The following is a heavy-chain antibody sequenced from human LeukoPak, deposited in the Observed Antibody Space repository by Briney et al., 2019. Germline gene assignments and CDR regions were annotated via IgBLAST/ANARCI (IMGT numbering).Heavy chain of an antibody. CDR3: ARVGEILAVAAYDY. CDR1: GGSISSGGYY. D-gene: IGHD6-19*01. V-gene: IGHV4-39*07. CDR2: INHSGST. J-gene: IGHJ4*02. Sequence: SETLSLTCTVSGGSISSGGYYWSWIRQPPGKGLEWIGEINHSGSTNYNPSLKSRVTISVDTSKNQFSLKLSSVTAADTAVYYCARVGEILAVAAYDYWGQGTLVTVSS.